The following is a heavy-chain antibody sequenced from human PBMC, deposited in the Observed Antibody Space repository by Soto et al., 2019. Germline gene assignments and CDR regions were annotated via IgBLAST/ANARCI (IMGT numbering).Heavy chain of an antibody. CDR3: AVNYDSSGYYPYDAFDI. CDR1: GGTFSSYA. Sequence: QVQLVQSGAEVKKPGSSVKVSCKASGGTFSSYAISWVRQAPGQGLEWMGGIIPIFGTANYAQKFRGRVTITADETTSTAYMELSSLRSEDTAVYYCAVNYDSSGYYPYDAFDIWGQGTMVTVSS. V-gene: IGHV1-69*01. J-gene: IGHJ3*02. D-gene: IGHD3-22*01. CDR2: IIPIFGTA.